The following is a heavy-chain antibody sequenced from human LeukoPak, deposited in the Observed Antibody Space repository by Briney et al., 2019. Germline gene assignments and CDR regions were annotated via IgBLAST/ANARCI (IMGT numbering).Heavy chain of an antibody. CDR2: INSDGGKT. CDR1: GFTFSSYA. Sequence: PGGSLRLSCSASGFTFSSYAMHWVRLAPGKGLEYVSAINSDGGKTYYPDLVKGRFTISRDNPKNTLYLQMTSLRTDDTAVYYCARRSGGYDYWGQGALVTVSS. J-gene: IGHJ4*02. V-gene: IGHV3-64D*09. D-gene: IGHD1-26*01. CDR3: ARRSGGYDY.